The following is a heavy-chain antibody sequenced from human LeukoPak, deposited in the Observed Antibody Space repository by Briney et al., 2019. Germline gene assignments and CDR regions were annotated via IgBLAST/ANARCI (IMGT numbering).Heavy chain of an antibody. V-gene: IGHV4-38-2*01. D-gene: IGHD1-26*01. Sequence: SETLSLTCAVSGYSIGSGYFWGWIRQPPGKGLEWIGSVYHGGSTYYNPSLKSRVTISVDTSKNQFSLKLSSVTAADTAVYYCASRSGSYYGPFDYWGQGTLVTVSS. CDR3: ASRSGSYYGPFDY. CDR2: VYHGGST. J-gene: IGHJ4*02. CDR1: GYSIGSGYF.